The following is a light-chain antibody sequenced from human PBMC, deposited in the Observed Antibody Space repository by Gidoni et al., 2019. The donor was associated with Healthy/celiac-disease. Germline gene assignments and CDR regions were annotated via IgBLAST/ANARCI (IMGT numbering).Light chain of an antibody. V-gene: IGKV1-39*01. CDR2: AAS. J-gene: IGKJ1*01. CDR1: QSISSY. Sequence: DIQMTQSPSSLSASVGDRVTITCRASQSISSYLNWYQQKPGKAPKLLIYAASSLQSGVPSRFSGSGSVTDFTLTIISLQPEDFATYYCHQSYSTPRGTFGQXTKVEIK. CDR3: HQSYSTPRGT.